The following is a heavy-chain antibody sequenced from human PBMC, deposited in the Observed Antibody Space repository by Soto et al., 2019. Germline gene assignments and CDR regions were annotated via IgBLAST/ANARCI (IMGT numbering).Heavy chain of an antibody. CDR1: GGTFSSYT. Sequence: QVQLVQSGAEVKKPGSSVKVSCKASGGTFSSYTISWVRQAPGQGLEWMGRIIPILGIANYAQKCQGRVTITADKSTSTAYMELSSLRSEDTAVYYCVGSGYSGDAFDIWGQGTMVTVSS. J-gene: IGHJ3*02. CDR2: IIPILGIA. D-gene: IGHD3-22*01. CDR3: VGSGYSGDAFDI. V-gene: IGHV1-69*02.